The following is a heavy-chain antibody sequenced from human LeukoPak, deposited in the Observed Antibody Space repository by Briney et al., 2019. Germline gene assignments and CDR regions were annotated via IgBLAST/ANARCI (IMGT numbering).Heavy chain of an antibody. J-gene: IGHJ4*02. Sequence: RTGGSLRLSCAASGFTFSSYSMNWVRQAPGKGLEWVSSISSSSSYIYYADSVKGRFTISRDNTKSSLYLQMNSLRAEDTAVYYCARDGEGQWLVPGLLFDYWGQGTLVTVSS. D-gene: IGHD6-19*01. CDR2: ISSSSSYI. CDR3: ARDGEGQWLVPGLLFDY. V-gene: IGHV3-21*01. CDR1: GFTFSSYS.